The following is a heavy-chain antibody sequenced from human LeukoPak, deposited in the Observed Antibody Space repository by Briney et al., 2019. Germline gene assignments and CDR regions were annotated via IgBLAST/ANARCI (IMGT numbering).Heavy chain of an antibody. CDR2: IYTSGST. J-gene: IGHJ3*02. V-gene: IGHV4-61*02. CDR3: VRHDPSSGFYKTCLGAVDI. CDR1: GCAISSGSYY. Sequence: SETLSLTCTVSGCAISSGSYYRSWIRHPAGKGQEWIARIYTSGSTNYNPTLKCRVTIPVATSKNQFSLKLSSVTAPFAGLYCGVRHDPSSGFYKTCLGAVDIWWKGTMVRVSS. D-gene: IGHD3-3*01.